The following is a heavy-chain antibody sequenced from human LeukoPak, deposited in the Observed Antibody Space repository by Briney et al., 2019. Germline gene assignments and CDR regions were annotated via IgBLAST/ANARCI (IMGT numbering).Heavy chain of an antibody. CDR3: ARWQYTISSGWFDP. Sequence: PSETLSLTCNVSGGSIGSYYYSWIRQPPGKGLEWIGSIYYSGGTNYNPSLQSRVTISVDTSKIQFSLKLSSVTAADTAVYYCARWQYTISSGWFDPWGQGTLVTVSS. CDR2: IYYSGGT. CDR1: GGSIGSYY. D-gene: IGHD6-6*01. V-gene: IGHV4-59*08. J-gene: IGHJ5*02.